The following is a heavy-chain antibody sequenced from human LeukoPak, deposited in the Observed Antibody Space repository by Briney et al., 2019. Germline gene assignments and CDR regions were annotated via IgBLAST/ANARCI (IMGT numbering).Heavy chain of an antibody. CDR2: ISAYNGNT. D-gene: IGHD4-17*01. V-gene: IGHV1-18*04. J-gene: IGHJ5*02. Sequence: ASVKVSCKASGYTFTGYYMHWVRQAPGQGLEWMGWISAYNGNTNYAQKLQGRVTMTTDTSTSTAYMELRSLRSDDTAMYYCARERSPYNWFDPWGQGTLVTVSS. CDR3: ARERSPYNWFDP. CDR1: GYTFTGYY.